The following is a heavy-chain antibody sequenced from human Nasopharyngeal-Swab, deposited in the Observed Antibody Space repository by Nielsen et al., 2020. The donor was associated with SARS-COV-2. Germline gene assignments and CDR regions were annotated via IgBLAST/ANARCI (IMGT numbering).Heavy chain of an antibody. CDR1: GFTFSSYA. CDR2: ISGSGGST. CDR3: AKDQGEHCWSGYWEFDY. J-gene: IGHJ4*02. Sequence: GESLKISCAASGFTFSSYAMSWVRQAPGKGLEWVSAISGSGGSTYYADSVKGRFTISRDNSKNTLYLQMNSLRAEDTAVYYCAKDQGEHCWSGYWEFDYWGQGTLVTVSS. D-gene: IGHD3-3*02. V-gene: IGHV3-23*01.